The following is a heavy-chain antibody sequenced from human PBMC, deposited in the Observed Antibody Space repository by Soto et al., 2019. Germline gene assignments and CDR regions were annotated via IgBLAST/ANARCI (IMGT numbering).Heavy chain of an antibody. V-gene: IGHV3-30*18. J-gene: IGHJ4*02. D-gene: IGHD6-19*01. CDR2: ISYDGSNK. CDR3: AKDGIAVAGTLDY. Sequence: HPGGSLRLSCAASGFTFSSYGMHWVRQAPGKGLEWVAVISYDGSNKYYADSVKGRFTISRDNSKNTLYLQMNSLRAEDTAVYYCAKDGIAVAGTLDYWGQGTLVTVSS. CDR1: GFTFSSYG.